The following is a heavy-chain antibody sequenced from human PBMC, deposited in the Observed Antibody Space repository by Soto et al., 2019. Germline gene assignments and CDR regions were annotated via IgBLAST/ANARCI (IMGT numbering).Heavy chain of an antibody. CDR2: IQSKTDGATT. D-gene: IGHD3-10*01. J-gene: IGHJ4*02. V-gene: IGHV3-15*07. Sequence: EVHLLESGGGLVKPGGSLRLSCVASGFTFTNAWMTWIRQVPGKGLEWVGRIQSKTDGATTDHAAHVKARFTISRDDSQTTLYLDMNGLKTEDTALYYCTNSNCYESGTYPQAPFDYWGPGTLVTVSS. CDR1: GFTFTNAW. CDR3: TNSNCYESGTYPQAPFDY.